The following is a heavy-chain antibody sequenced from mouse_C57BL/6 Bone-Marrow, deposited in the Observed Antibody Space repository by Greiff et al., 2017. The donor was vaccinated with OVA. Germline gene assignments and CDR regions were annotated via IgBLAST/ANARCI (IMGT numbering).Heavy chain of an antibody. Sequence: VQLQQPGAELVRPGSSVKLSCKASGYTFTSYWMDWVKQRPGQGLEWIGNIYPSDSETHYNQKFKDKATLTVDKSSSTAYMQLSSLTSEDSAVYYCARRGDGSSSGFAYWGQGTLVTVSA. CDR3: ARRGDGSSSGFAY. J-gene: IGHJ3*01. D-gene: IGHD1-1*01. CDR2: IYPSDSET. CDR1: GYTFTSYW. V-gene: IGHV1-61*01.